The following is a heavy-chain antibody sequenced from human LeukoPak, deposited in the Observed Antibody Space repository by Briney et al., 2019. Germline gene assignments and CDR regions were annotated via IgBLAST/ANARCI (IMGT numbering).Heavy chain of an antibody. Sequence: ASVKVSCKASGYTFTGYYMHWVRQAPGQGLEWMGRINPNSGGTNYAQKFQGRVTMTRDTSISTAYMELTSLRSDDTAVYYCAREYLRRDGYNTFDYWGQGTLVTVSS. CDR2: INPNSGGT. CDR3: AREYLRRDGYNTFDY. CDR1: GYTFTGYY. D-gene: IGHD5-24*01. V-gene: IGHV1-2*06. J-gene: IGHJ4*02.